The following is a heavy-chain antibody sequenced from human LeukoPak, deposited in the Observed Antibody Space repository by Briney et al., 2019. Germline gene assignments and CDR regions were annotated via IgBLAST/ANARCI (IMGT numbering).Heavy chain of an antibody. J-gene: IGHJ4*02. CDR3: ARHYNLAFDY. CDR2: IYYSGST. Sequence: PSETLSLTCTVSGASVSSGGYYWSWIRQPPGKGLEWIGYIYYSGSTNYDPSLKSRVTISIDMSKNQFSLKLSSVTAADTAVYHCARHYNLAFDYWGQGTLVTVSS. CDR1: GASVSSGGYY. D-gene: IGHD3-10*01. V-gene: IGHV4-61*08.